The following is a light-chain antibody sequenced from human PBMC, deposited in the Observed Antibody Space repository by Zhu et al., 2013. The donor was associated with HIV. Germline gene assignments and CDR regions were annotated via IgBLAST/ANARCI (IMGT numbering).Light chain of an antibody. CDR3: QKYNSAPRT. V-gene: IGKV1-27*01. Sequence: IQMTQSPSSLSASVGERVTMTCRASQDIGNSVAWYQRKPGHVPELLIYAASTLRSGVSSRFSGSGSGTHFTLSISSLQPEDVASYYCQKYNSAPRTFGQGTSVEI. CDR2: AAS. CDR1: QDIGNS. J-gene: IGKJ1*01.